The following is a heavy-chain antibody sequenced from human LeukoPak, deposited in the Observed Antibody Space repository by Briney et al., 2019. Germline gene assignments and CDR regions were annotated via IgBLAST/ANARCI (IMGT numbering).Heavy chain of an antibody. CDR2: INPNSGGT. CDR3: ATDDGGYYYYMDV. D-gene: IGHD3-10*01. V-gene: IGHV1-2*02. Sequence: ASVKVSCKVSGYNFTGYYMHWVRQAPGQGLEWMGWINPNSGGTNYAQKFQGRVTMTRDTSISTAYMELSRLRSDDTAVYYCATDDGGYYYYMDVWGKGTTVTVSS. J-gene: IGHJ6*03. CDR1: GYNFTGYY.